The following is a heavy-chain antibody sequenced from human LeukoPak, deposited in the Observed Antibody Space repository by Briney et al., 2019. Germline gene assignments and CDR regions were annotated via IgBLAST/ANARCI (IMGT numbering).Heavy chain of an antibody. CDR3: ARQPSLTGDWFDP. Sequence: PSETLSLTCTVSGGSISSYYWSWIRQPPGKGLEWIGYIYYSGSTNYNPSLKSRVTISVDTSKNQFSLRLSSVTAADTAVYYCARQPSLTGDWFDPWGQGTLVTVSS. J-gene: IGHJ5*02. D-gene: IGHD4-4*01. CDR1: GGSISSYY. V-gene: IGHV4-59*01. CDR2: IYYSGST.